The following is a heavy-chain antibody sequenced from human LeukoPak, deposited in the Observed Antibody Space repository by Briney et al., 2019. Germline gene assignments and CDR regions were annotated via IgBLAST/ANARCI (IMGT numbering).Heavy chain of an antibody. Sequence: SQTLSLTCAVSGGSISSGGYSWSWIRQPPGKGLEWIGYIYHSGSTYYNPSLKSRVTISVDRSRNQFSLKLTSVAAADTAVYYCAREDYDILTGSFSWFDPWGQGTLVTVSS. CDR1: GGSISSGGYS. D-gene: IGHD3-9*01. J-gene: IGHJ5*02. V-gene: IGHV4-30-2*01. CDR2: IYHSGST. CDR3: AREDYDILTGSFSWFDP.